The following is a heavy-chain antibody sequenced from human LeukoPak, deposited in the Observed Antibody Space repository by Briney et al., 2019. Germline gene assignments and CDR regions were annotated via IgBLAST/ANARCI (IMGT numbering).Heavy chain of an antibody. D-gene: IGHD6-19*01. CDR1: GASFSGYY. V-gene: IGHV4-34*01. CDR2: INHTGST. J-gene: IGHJ4*02. Sequence: SETLSLTCAVYGASFSGYYWSWIRQPPGKGLEWIGEINHTGSTNYNPSLKSRVTISVDTSKNQFSLKLRSVTAADTAVYYCARGLIKGIAVAGTGWGQGTLVTVSS. CDR3: ARGLIKGIAVAGTG.